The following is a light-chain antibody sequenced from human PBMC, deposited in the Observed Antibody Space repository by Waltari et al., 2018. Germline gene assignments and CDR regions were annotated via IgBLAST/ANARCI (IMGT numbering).Light chain of an antibody. Sequence: IVMTQSPDSLAVSLGERASINCKSSQTVLYSDNNNYLGWYQQRPGQPPKLLIPWASTRESGVPDRFSGSGSGTDFTLTINSLQAEDVAIYYCQQYYSTPVTFGQGTKLEIK. V-gene: IGKV4-1*01. J-gene: IGKJ2*01. CDR2: WAS. CDR3: QQYYSTPVT. CDR1: QTVLYSDNNNY.